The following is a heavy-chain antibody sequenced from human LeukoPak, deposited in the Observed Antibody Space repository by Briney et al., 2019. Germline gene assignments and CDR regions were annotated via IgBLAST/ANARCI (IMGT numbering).Heavy chain of an antibody. CDR1: GFTFSSYA. J-gene: IGHJ4*02. V-gene: IGHV3-30-3*01. CDR2: ISYDRSNK. CDR3: ARDAPCFDY. Sequence: PGGSLRLSCAASGFTFSSYAMHWVRQAPGKGLEWVAVISYDRSNKYYADSVKGRFTISRDNSKNTLYLQMNSLRAEDTAVYYCARDAPCFDYWGQGTLVTVSS.